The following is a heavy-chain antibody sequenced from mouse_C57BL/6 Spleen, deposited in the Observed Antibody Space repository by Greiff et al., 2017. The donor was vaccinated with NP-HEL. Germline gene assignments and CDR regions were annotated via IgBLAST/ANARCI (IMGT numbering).Heavy chain of an antibody. J-gene: IGHJ3*01. V-gene: IGHV1-26*01. Sequence: EVQLQQSGPELVKPGASVKISCKASGYTFTDYYMNWVKQSHGKSLEWIGDINPNNGGTSYNQKFKGKATLTVDKSSSTAYMELRSRTSADSAVYYCAISNYDGHPWFAYWGQGTLVTVSA. CDR3: AISNYDGHPWFAY. CDR1: GYTFTDYY. D-gene: IGHD2-4*01. CDR2: INPNNGGT.